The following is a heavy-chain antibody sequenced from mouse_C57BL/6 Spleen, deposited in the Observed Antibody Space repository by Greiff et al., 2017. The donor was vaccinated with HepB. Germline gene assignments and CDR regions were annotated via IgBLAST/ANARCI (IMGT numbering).Heavy chain of an antibody. CDR1: GYTFTDYY. CDR3: ARFSSSDDGYFFAY. Sequence: EVQLQQSGPELVKPGASVKISCKASGYTFTDYYMNWVKQSHGKSLEWIGDINPNNGGTSYNQKFKGKATLTVDKSSSTAYMELRSLTSEDSAVYYCARFSSSDDGYFFAYWGQGTLSLSLQ. J-gene: IGHJ3*01. CDR2: INPNNGGT. D-gene: IGHD2-3*01. V-gene: IGHV1-26*01.